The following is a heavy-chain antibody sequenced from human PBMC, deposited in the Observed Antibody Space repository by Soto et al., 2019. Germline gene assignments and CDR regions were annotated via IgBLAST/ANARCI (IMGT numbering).Heavy chain of an antibody. CDR1: GFTFSNAL. V-gene: IGHV3-15*01. CDR3: TTGLTIFGVVIDP. CDR2: IKSKTDGGTT. Sequence: EVQLVESGGGLVKPGGSLRLSCAASGFTFSNALMSWVRQAPGKGLEWVGRIKSKTDGGTTDYAAPVKGRFTISRDDSKNTLYLQMNSLKTEDTAVHYCTTGLTIFGVVIDPWGQGTLVTVSS. J-gene: IGHJ5*02. D-gene: IGHD3-3*01.